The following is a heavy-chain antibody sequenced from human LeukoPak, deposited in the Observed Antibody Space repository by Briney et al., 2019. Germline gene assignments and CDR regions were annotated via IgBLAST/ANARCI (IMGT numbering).Heavy chain of an antibody. V-gene: IGHV1-24*01. CDR3: ATAYSGSYWIDY. D-gene: IGHD1-26*01. CDR1: GYTLTELS. J-gene: IGHJ4*02. Sequence: ASVKVSCKVSGYTLTELSMHWVRQAPGKGLEWMGGFDPEDGETIYAQRFQGRVTMTEDTSTDTAYMELSSLRSEDTAVYYCATAYSGSYWIDYWGQGTLVTVSS. CDR2: FDPEDGET.